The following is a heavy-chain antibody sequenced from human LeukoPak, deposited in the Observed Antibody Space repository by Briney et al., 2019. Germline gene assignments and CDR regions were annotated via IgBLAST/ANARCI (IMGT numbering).Heavy chain of an antibody. CDR1: GYTFTSYG. CDR2: ISAYNGNT. J-gene: IGHJ4*02. D-gene: IGHD3-9*01. Sequence: GASVKVSCKASGYTFTSYGISWVRQAPGQGLAWMGWISAYNGNTNYAQKLQGRVTMTTDTSTSTAYMELRSLRSDDTAVYYCARDSLGPWGILTPFDYWGQGTLVTVSS. V-gene: IGHV1-18*04. CDR3: ARDSLGPWGILTPFDY.